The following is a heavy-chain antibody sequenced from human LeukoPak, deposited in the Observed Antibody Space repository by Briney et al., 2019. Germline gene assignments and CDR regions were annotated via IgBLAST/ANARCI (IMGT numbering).Heavy chain of an antibody. V-gene: IGHV1-8*03. CDR1: GYTFTSYD. D-gene: IGHD3-22*01. CDR2: MNPNSGNT. Sequence: ASVKVSCKASGYTFTSYDINWVRQATGQGLEWMGWMNPNSGNTGYAQKFQGRVTITRNTSISTAYMELNSLRAEDTAVYYCARPYYYDSSGYYRVRYDAFDIWGQGTMVTVSS. J-gene: IGHJ3*02. CDR3: ARPYYYDSSGYYRVRYDAFDI.